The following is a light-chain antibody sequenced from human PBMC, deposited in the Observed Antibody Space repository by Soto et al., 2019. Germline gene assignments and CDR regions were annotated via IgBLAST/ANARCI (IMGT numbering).Light chain of an antibody. Sequence: QSVLTQPRSVSGSPGQSVTISCSGTSSNVGGYNYVSWYQQHPGKAPKLMIYAVTKRPSGVPDRFSGSKSGNTASLTISGLQAEDEAYYYRCSYAGSNTGLFGGGTKVTVL. J-gene: IGLJ2*01. V-gene: IGLV2-11*01. CDR3: CSYAGSNTGL. CDR2: AVT. CDR1: SSNVGGYNY.